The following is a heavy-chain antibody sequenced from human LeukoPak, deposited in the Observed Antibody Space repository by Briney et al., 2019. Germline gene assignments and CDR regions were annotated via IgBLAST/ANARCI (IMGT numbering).Heavy chain of an antibody. CDR2: IYPRDSDT. V-gene: IGHV5-51*01. Sequence: KVSCKGSGYTFTNYWIGWVRQMPGKGLKYMGIIYPRDSDTRYSPSFEGQVTISADKSISTAYLQWSSLKASDTAMYFCARKFCSSTTCYVAFDMWGQGTMVTVSS. D-gene: IGHD2-2*01. J-gene: IGHJ3*02. CDR3: ARKFCSSTTCYVAFDM. CDR1: GYTFTNYW.